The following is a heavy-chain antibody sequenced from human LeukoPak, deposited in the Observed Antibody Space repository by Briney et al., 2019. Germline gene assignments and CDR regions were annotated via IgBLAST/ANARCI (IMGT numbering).Heavy chain of an antibody. CDR3: ARRELGILYYFDY. J-gene: IGHJ4*01. CDR2: IYPSDSDT. V-gene: IGHV5-51*01. CDR1: GYSFTNYW. D-gene: IGHD7-27*01. Sequence: GESLKISCKGSGYSFTNYWIGWVRQMPGKGLEWMGIIYPSDSDTTYSPSFQGQVTISADKSISTAYLQWSSLKASDTAMYYCARRELGILYYFDYWGQEPWSPSPQ.